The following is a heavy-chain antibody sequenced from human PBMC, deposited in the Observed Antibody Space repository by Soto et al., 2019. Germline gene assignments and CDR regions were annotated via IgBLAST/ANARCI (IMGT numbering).Heavy chain of an antibody. J-gene: IGHJ4*02. CDR1: GGTFSSYA. Sequence: SVKVSCKASGGTFSSYAISWVRQAPGQGLEWMGGTIPIFGTANYAQKFQGRVTITAGESTSTAYMELSSLRSEDTAVYYCARVDGSGSYSKYYFDYWGQGTLVTVSS. V-gene: IGHV1-69*13. CDR3: ARVDGSGSYSKYYFDY. D-gene: IGHD3-10*01. CDR2: TIPIFGTA.